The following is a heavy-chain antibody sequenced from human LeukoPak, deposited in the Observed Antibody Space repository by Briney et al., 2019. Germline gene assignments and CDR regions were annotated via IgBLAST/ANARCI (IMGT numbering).Heavy chain of an antibody. D-gene: IGHD3-3*01. V-gene: IGHV1-8*03. Sequence: ASVKVSCKASGYTFTSYDINWVRQATGQGLEWMGWMNPNSGNTGYARKFQGRVTITRNTSISTAYMELSSLRSEDTAVYYCARAYYDFWSGYYYYYYYMDVWGKGTTVTVSS. CDR3: ARAYYDFWSGYYYYYYYMDV. CDR2: MNPNSGNT. J-gene: IGHJ6*03. CDR1: GYTFTSYD.